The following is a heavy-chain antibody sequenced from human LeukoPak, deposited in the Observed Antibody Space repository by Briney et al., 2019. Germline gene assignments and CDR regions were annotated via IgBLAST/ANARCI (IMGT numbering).Heavy chain of an antibody. J-gene: IGHJ6*03. CDR1: GYTLTELS. CDR2: FDPEDGET. V-gene: IGHV1-24*01. D-gene: IGHD3-10*01. CDR3: ATEKSYYGSGRHYYYYMDV. Sequence: ASVKVSCKVSGYTLTELSMHWVRQAPGKGLEWMGGFDPEDGETIYAQKFQGRVTMTEDTSTDTAYMELSSLRSEDTAVYYCATEKSYYGSGRHYYYYMDVWGKGTTVTISS.